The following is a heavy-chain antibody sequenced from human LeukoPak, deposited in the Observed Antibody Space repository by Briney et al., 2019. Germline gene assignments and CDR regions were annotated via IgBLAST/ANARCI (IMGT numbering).Heavy chain of an antibody. Sequence: PGGSLRLSCAASGFTFSSYSMNWVRQAPGKGLEWVSYISSSSSTIYYADSVKGRFTISRDNSKNTLYLQMNSLRAEDTAVYYCAKDVRRSGYGELVYWGQGTLVTVSS. V-gene: IGHV3-48*01. CDR1: GFTFSSYS. J-gene: IGHJ4*02. CDR3: AKDVRRSGYGELVY. D-gene: IGHD5-12*01. CDR2: ISSSSSTI.